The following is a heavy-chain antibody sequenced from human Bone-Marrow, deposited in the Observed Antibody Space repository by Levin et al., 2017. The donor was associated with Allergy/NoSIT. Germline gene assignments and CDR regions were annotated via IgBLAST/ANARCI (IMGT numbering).Heavy chain of an antibody. V-gene: IGHV3-30*03. D-gene: IGHD7-27*01. Sequence: PGGSLRLSCAASGFIFSDYDMHWVRQAPGEGLEWVGMISHDGSETYYGDSVRGRFAISRDDAKNTHYLQMNRVRPEDTAVYFCASPNWVDGSDHWGQGTLVTVSS. CDR3: ASPNWVDGSDH. CDR2: ISHDGSET. CDR1: GFIFSDYD. J-gene: IGHJ4*02.